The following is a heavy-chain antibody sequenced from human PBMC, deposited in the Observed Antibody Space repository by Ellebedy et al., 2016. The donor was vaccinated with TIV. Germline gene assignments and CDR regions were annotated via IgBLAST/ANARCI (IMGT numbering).Heavy chain of an antibody. V-gene: IGHV3-7*01. CDR3: ARDRRMSDYDLDY. Sequence: GGSLRLSXVASGFPFSGFAMSWVRQAPGKGLEWVASKKEDGTETYYVDSVRGRFTISRDNAAKSVYLQMNRLRADDTAVYYCARDRRMSDYDLDYWGQGTLVTVSS. CDR2: KKEDGTET. J-gene: IGHJ4*02. D-gene: IGHD5-12*01. CDR1: GFPFSGFA.